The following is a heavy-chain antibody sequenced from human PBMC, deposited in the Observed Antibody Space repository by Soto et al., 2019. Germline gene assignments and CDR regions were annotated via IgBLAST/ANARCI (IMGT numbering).Heavy chain of an antibody. CDR3: ARAGRRGYGIYYFDY. D-gene: IGHD5-18*01. J-gene: IGHJ4*02. CDR2: INHSGST. Sequence: SETLSLTCAVYGGSFSGYYWSWIRQPPGKGLEWIGEINHSGSTNYNPSLKSRVTISVDTSKNQFSLKLSSVTAADTAVYSCARAGRRGYGIYYFDYWGQGTLVTVSS. V-gene: IGHV4-34*01. CDR1: GGSFSGYY.